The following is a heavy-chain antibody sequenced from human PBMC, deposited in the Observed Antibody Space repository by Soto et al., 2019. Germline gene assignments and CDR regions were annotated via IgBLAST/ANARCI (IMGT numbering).Heavy chain of an antibody. CDR3: TKDQSRNLNHGDYYYYGMDL. V-gene: IGHV3-23*01. J-gene: IGHJ6*02. Sequence: EVQLLESGGGLIQPGGSLRLSCAASGFPFSLYHMSWVRQAAGKELEWVALINHNSGNAYYTDSVKGRFTISRDNSKNTLYLQMNSLRAEDTAVYYCTKDQSRNLNHGDYYYYGMDLWGQGTTVTVSS. D-gene: IGHD3-10*01. CDR2: INHNSGNA. CDR1: GFPFSLYH.